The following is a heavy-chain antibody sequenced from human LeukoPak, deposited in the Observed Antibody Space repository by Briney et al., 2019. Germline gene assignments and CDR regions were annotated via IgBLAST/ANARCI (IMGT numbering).Heavy chain of an antibody. CDR2: ISSSSSTI. CDR1: GFTFSTYS. Sequence: GGSLRLSCAVSGFTFSTYSMNWVRQAPGKGLEWVSYISSSSSTIYYADSVEGRFTISRDNAKNSLYLQMNSLRDEGTAVYYCAKDSDYYHSSGYYYAYFQHWGQGTLVTVSS. J-gene: IGHJ1*01. CDR3: AKDSDYYHSSGYYYAYFQH. D-gene: IGHD3-22*01. V-gene: IGHV3-48*02.